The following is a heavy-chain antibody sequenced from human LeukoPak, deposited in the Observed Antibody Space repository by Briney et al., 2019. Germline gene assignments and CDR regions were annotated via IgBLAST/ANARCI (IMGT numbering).Heavy chain of an antibody. V-gene: IGHV3-33*01. Sequence: GGSLRLSCAASGFTFSSYGMHWVRQAPGKGLEWVAVIWYDGSNKYYADSVKGRFTISRDNSKNTLYLQMNSLRAEDTAVYYCARDRDIVATYNWFDPWGQGTLVTVS. CDR3: ARDRDIVATYNWFDP. CDR1: GFTFSSYG. CDR2: IWYDGSNK. J-gene: IGHJ5*02. D-gene: IGHD5-12*01.